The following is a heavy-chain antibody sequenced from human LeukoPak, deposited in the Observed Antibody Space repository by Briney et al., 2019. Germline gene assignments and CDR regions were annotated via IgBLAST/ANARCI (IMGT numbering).Heavy chain of an antibody. J-gene: IGHJ6*03. CDR1: GFTFSNAW. CDR2: IRSKANSYAT. D-gene: IGHD3-10*01. V-gene: IGHV3-73*01. Sequence: GGSLRLSCAASGFTFSNAWMSWVRQASGKGLEWVGRIRSKANSYATAYAASVKGRFTISRDDSKNTAYLQMNSLKTEDTAVYYCTRGEDYYYYYYMDVWGKGTTVTVSS. CDR3: TRGEDYYYYYYMDV.